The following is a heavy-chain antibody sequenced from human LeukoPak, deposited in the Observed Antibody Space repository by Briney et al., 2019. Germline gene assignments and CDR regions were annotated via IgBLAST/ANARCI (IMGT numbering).Heavy chain of an antibody. J-gene: IGHJ4*02. V-gene: IGHV3-23*01. CDR3: AKFPTYYYDSSGYSYFDY. D-gene: IGHD3-22*01. CDR2: ISGSGGST. CDR1: GFTFSSYA. Sequence: PGGSLRLSCAASGFTFSSYAMSWVRQAPGKGLEWVSAISGSGGSTYYADSVKGRFTISSDNSKNTLNLQMNSLRAEDTAVYYCAKFPTYYYDSSGYSYFDYWGRGTLVTVSS.